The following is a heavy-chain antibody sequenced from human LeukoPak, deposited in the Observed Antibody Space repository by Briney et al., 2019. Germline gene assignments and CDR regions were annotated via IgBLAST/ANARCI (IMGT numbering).Heavy chain of an antibody. CDR2: IIPIFGTA. Sequence: GASVKVSCKASGGTFSSYAISWVRQAPGQGLEWMGGIIPIFGTANYAQKFQGRVTITADESTSTAYMELSSLRSEDTAVYYCASDPDGYGHFDYWGQGTLVTVSS. D-gene: IGHD5-18*01. V-gene: IGHV1-69*13. CDR1: GGTFSSYA. J-gene: IGHJ4*02. CDR3: ASDPDGYGHFDY.